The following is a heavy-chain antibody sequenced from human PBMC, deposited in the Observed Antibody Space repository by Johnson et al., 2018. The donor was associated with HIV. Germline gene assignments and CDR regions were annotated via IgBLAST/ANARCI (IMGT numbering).Heavy chain of an antibody. J-gene: IGHJ3*02. CDR2: IRYDGSNT. CDR3: ARDYYDSGGNHHAFDI. Sequence: QVQLVESGGGVVQPGRSLRLSCAASGFTFSSYGMHWVRQAPGKGLEWVAFIRYDGSNTYDADSVRGRFTISRDNSKNTLYLQMNSLRVEDTAIYYCARDYYDSGGNHHAFDIWGQGTMVTVSS. V-gene: IGHV3-30*02. CDR1: GFTFSSYG. D-gene: IGHD3-22*01.